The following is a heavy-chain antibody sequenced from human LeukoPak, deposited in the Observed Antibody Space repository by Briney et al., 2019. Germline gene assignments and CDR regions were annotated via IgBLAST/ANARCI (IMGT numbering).Heavy chain of an antibody. J-gene: IGHJ3*02. CDR3: ARAKDNYRGNDAFDI. CDR1: RGSISSYY. V-gene: IGHV4-4*07. Sequence: PSETLSLTCTVSRGSISSYYWSWIRQPAGKGLEWIGRIYTRGSTNYNPFLKSRVTMSVDTSKNQFSLKLTSVTAADTAVYYCARAKDNYRGNDAFDIWGQGTMVTVSS. D-gene: IGHD4/OR15-4a*01. CDR2: IYTRGST.